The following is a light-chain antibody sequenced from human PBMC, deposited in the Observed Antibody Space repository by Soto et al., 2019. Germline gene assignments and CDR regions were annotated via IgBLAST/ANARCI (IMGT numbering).Light chain of an antibody. J-gene: IGKJ1*01. Sequence: QIAQSPKKLSASVGDSVTITCRASQNIRSWLAWYQQKPGKAPNPLIYDASSLKSGVPARFSGSGSGTEFTLTISSLQPDDIATYCSESEFTLTPFGHG. V-gene: IGKV1-5*01. CDR2: DAS. CDR3: ESEFTLTP. CDR1: QNIRSW.